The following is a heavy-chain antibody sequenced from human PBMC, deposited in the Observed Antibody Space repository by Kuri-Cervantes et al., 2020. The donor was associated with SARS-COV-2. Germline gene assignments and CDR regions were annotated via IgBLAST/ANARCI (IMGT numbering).Heavy chain of an antibody. CDR2: INPNSGGT. V-gene: IGHV1-2*02. Sequence: ASVKVSCKASGYTFTGYYMHWVRQAPGQGLEWMGWINPNSGGTNYAQKFQGRVTMTRDTSISTAYMELSRLRSDDTAVYYCAGQDDFWSGYYPWGQGTLVTVSS. CDR3: AGQDDFWSGYYP. CDR1: GYTFTGYY. D-gene: IGHD3-3*01. J-gene: IGHJ5*02.